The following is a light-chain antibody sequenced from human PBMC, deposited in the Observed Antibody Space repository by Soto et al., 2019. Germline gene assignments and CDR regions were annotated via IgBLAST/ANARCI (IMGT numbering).Light chain of an antibody. J-gene: IGLJ1*01. Sequence: QSALTQPRSVSGSPGQSVTISCTGTSSDVGGYNYVSWYQQHPGKAPKLMIYDVSNRPSGVPDRFSGSKSGNTASLTISGLQAEDEADYYCCSYAGSYTFGVFGTGTKPTVL. V-gene: IGLV2-11*01. CDR3: CSYAGSYTFGV. CDR2: DVS. CDR1: SSDVGGYNY.